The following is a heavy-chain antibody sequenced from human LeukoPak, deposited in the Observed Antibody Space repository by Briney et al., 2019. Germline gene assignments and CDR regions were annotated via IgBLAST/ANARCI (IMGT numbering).Heavy chain of an antibody. J-gene: IGHJ4*02. CDR2: IKQDGSEK. D-gene: IGHD1-26*01. Sequence: GGSLRLSCAASGFTFSSYWMSWVRQAPGKGLEWVANIKQDGSEKYYVDSVKGRFTISRDNAKNSLYLQMNSLRAEDTAVYYCARGGEPTSGFDYFDYWGQGTLVTVSS. V-gene: IGHV3-7*01. CDR3: ARGGEPTSGFDYFDY. CDR1: GFTFSSYW.